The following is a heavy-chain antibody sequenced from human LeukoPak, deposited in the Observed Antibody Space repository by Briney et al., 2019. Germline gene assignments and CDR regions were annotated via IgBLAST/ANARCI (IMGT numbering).Heavy chain of an antibody. D-gene: IGHD5-24*01. CDR2: ISGSGGST. V-gene: IGHV3-23*01. CDR1: GFTFSSYA. J-gene: IGHJ3*01. CDR3: ARGGVRDGYNWGDAFDF. Sequence: GGSLRLSCAASGFTFSSYAMSWVRQAPGKGLEWVSAISGSGGSTYYADSVKGRFTISRDNAKNSLYLQMNSLRAEDTAVYYCARGGVRDGYNWGDAFDFWGQGTMVTVSS.